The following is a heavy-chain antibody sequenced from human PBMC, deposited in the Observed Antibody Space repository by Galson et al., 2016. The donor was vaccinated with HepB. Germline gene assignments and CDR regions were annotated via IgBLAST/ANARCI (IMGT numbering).Heavy chain of an antibody. Sequence: SVKVSCKASGGTFSTYTISWVRQAPGQGLEWMGRIIPILGIANYAQKFQGRVTITADKSPSTAYMELSSLRSEDTAVYYCARGGYGDYVFDYWGQGTLVTVSS. CDR3: ARGGYGDYVFDY. V-gene: IGHV1-69*02. CDR1: GGTFSTYT. CDR2: IIPILGIA. J-gene: IGHJ4*02. D-gene: IGHD4-17*01.